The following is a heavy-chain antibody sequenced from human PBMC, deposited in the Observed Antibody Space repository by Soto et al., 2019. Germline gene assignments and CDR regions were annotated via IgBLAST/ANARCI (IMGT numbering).Heavy chain of an antibody. V-gene: IGHV3-48*03. CDR2: ISNYGRTI. D-gene: IGHD3-9*01. Sequence: GESLKISCATSGTTFSHHALNWVRQAPGKGLEWLAYISNYGRTIYYADSVKGRFTIYRDNTKNLLYLQMNSLRAEDTAIYYCEELLTAFNYWGQGTLVTVSS. CDR3: EELLTAFNY. J-gene: IGHJ4*02. CDR1: GTTFSHHA.